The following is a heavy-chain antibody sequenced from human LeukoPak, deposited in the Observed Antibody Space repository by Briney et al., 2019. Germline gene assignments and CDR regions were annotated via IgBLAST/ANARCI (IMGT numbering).Heavy chain of an antibody. CDR1: GFTFSSSW. Sequence: GGSLRLSCAASGFTFSSSWMTWVRQAPGKGLEWVAHIKEDGTEEYYVDSVKGRFTISRDNAKNSLYLQMNSLRDEDTAVYYCARRTRSSESHSFDYWGQGTLVTVSS. D-gene: IGHD3-10*01. CDR2: IKEDGTEE. CDR3: ARRTRSSESHSFDY. J-gene: IGHJ4*02. V-gene: IGHV3-7*04.